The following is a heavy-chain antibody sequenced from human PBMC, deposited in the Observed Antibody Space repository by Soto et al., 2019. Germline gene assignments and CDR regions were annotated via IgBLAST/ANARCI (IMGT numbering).Heavy chain of an antibody. CDR3: AREGAVLRLANCNDP. CDR2: IFYSGDT. J-gene: IGHJ5*02. D-gene: IGHD7-27*01. V-gene: IGHV4-61*01. CDR1: GDSVTSESYY. Sequence: SETLSLTCTVSGDSVTSESYYWSWIRQPPGKGLEWIGNIFYSGDTTYNPSLESRVTISIDTSKNQFSLKLISVNEADTAVYYCAREGAVLRLANCNDPWGQGTLVTVSS.